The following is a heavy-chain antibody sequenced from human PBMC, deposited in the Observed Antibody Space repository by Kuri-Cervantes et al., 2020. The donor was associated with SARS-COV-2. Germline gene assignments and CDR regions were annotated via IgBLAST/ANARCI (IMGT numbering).Heavy chain of an antibody. V-gene: IGHV3-23*01. CDR3: AKRSDSADDFWSGYYTGNWFDP. D-gene: IGHD3-3*01. Sequence: GGSLRLSCAAPGFTFSSYAMSWVRQAPGKGLEWVSAISGSGGSTYYADSVKGRFTISRDNSKNTLYLQMNSLRAEDTAVYYCAKRSDSADDFWSGYYTGNWFDPWGQGTLVTVSS. CDR2: ISGSGGST. J-gene: IGHJ5*02. CDR1: GFTFSSYA.